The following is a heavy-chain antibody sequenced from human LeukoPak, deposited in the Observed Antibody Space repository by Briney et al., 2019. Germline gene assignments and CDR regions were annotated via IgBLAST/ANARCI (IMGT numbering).Heavy chain of an antibody. CDR2: ISWDGGYT. CDR1: GFNFSTYW. J-gene: IGHJ4*02. CDR3: AKDDRAVAGTGYFDY. V-gene: IGHV3-43D*03. D-gene: IGHD6-19*01. Sequence: PGGSLRLSCAASGFNFSTYWMTWVRQAPGKGLEWVSVISWDGGYTYYTDSVKGRFTISRDNSKNSLYLQMNSLRTEDTTLYYCAKDDRAVAGTGYFDYWGQGTLVTVSS.